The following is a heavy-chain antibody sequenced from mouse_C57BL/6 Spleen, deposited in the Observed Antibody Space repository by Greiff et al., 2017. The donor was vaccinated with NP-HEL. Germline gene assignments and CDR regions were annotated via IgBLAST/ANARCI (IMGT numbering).Heavy chain of an antibody. J-gene: IGHJ2*01. V-gene: IGHV1-59*01. CDR2: IDPSDSYT. CDR3: ARNGAGYFDY. CDR1: GYTFTSYW. Sequence: VQLQQSGAELVRPGTSVKLSCKASGYTFTSYWMHWVKQRPGQGLEWIGVIDPSDSYTNYNQKFKGKATLTVDTSSSTAYMQLSSLTSEDSAVYYCARNGAGYFDYWGQGTTLTVSS.